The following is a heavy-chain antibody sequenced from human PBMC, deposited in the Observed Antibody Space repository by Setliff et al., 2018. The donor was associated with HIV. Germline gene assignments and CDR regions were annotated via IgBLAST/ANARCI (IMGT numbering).Heavy chain of an antibody. CDR2: IYYSGSS. J-gene: IGHJ4*02. Sequence: LSLTCTVSGGSISGHYWSWIRQPPGKGLEWIGYIYYSGSSKNTPSLKSRVTISVDTPKNEFSLKLSSMTAADTAVYYCARGIAVAGPYFDYWGQGTLVTVSS. D-gene: IGHD6-19*01. CDR1: GGSISGHY. CDR3: ARGIAVAGPYFDY. V-gene: IGHV4-59*11.